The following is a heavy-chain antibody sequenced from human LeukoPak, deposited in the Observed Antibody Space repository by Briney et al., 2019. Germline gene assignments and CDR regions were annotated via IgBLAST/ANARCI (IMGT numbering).Heavy chain of an antibody. J-gene: IGHJ4*02. CDR1: GFTFSTYG. CDR2: ISYDGSSE. V-gene: IGHV3-30*18. Sequence: GGSLRLSCAASGFTFSTYGMHWVRQAPGKGLEWVAVISYDGSSEYYADSVQGRFTVARDNSENTLYLQMNSLRAEDTAVYYCAKDFRDGYNHPSYYFDSWGQGTLVTVSS. CDR3: AKDFRDGYNHPSYYFDS. D-gene: IGHD5-24*01.